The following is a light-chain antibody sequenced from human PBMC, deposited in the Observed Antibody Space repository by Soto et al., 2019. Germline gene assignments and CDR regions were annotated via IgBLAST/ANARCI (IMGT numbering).Light chain of an antibody. CDR2: SND. CDR3: AAWDDSLNGGV. Sequence: QLVLTQPPSASGTPGQRVTISCSGSSSNIGSNTVNWYQQLPGTAPKLLIYSNDQRPSGVPDRFSGSESGTSASLAISGLQSEDEADYYCAAWDDSLNGGVFGGGTKLTVL. J-gene: IGLJ3*02. CDR1: SSNIGSNT. V-gene: IGLV1-44*01.